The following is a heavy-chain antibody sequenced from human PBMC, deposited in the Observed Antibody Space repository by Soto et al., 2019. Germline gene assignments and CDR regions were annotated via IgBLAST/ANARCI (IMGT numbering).Heavy chain of an antibody. CDR1: GGTFSRYT. Sequence: QVQLVQSGAEVKKLGSSVKVSCKASGGTFSRYTINWVRQAPGQGLEWMGRIIPIAAIANYTQKFQGRVTITVDKSSTTAYMELSSLRSDDTAVYYCARGSTIVRGAPSWFDPWGQGTLVTVSS. CDR2: IIPIAAIA. D-gene: IGHD3-10*01. V-gene: IGHV1-69*02. J-gene: IGHJ5*02. CDR3: ARGSTIVRGAPSWFDP.